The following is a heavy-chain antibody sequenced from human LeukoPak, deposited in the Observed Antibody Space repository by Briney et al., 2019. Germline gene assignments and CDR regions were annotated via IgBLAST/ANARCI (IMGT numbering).Heavy chain of an antibody. CDR3: ARKDHRATAYYYYMDV. D-gene: IGHD5-12*01. Sequence: ASVKVSCKASGYTFTSYGISWVRQAPGQGLEGMGWISAYNGNTNYAQKLQGRVTMTTDTSTSTAYMELRSLRSDDTAVYYCARKDHRATAYYYYMDVWGKGTTVTISS. CDR2: ISAYNGNT. CDR1: GYTFTSYG. J-gene: IGHJ6*03. V-gene: IGHV1-18*01.